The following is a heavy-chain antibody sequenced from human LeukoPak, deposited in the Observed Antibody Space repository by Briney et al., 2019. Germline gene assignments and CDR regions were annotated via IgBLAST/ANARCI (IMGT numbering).Heavy chain of an antibody. J-gene: IGHJ4*02. CDR2: IRSDGSNK. CDR3: ARRWFFDY. CDR1: GFTFSSYG. Sequence: PGGSLRLSCAASGFTFSSYGMHWVRQAPGKGLEWVAFIRSDGSNKYYADSVKGRFTISRDNSKNTLYLQMNSLRSEDTAVYYCARRWFFDYWGQGTLVTVSS. V-gene: IGHV3-30*02. D-gene: IGHD3-9*01.